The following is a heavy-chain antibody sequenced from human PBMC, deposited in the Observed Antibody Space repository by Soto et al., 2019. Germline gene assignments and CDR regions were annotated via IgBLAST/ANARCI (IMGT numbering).Heavy chain of an antibody. CDR2: ISYDGSNK. Sequence: QVQLVESGGGVVQPGRSLRLSCAASGFTFSSYAMHWVRQAPGKGLEWVAVISYDGSNKYYADSVKGRFTISRDNSKNTLYLQMNSLRAEDTAVYYCARGGSGWNLDYWGQGTLVTVSS. V-gene: IGHV3-30-3*01. CDR3: ARGGSGWNLDY. J-gene: IGHJ4*02. D-gene: IGHD6-19*01. CDR1: GFTFSSYA.